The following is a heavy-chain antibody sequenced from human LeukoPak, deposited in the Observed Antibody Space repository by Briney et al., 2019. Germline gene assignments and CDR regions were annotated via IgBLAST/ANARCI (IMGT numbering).Heavy chain of an antibody. D-gene: IGHD5-24*01. CDR2: LYSGGST. J-gene: IGHJ6*02. CDR1: GFTVSGNY. CDR3: ASRDKGYYYGMDV. V-gene: IGHV3-66*01. Sequence: GGSLRLSCAAPGFTVSGNYMSWVRQAPGKGLGGVSLLYSGGSTYYADSVKGRFSISRDNSKNTLYLQMNSLRAEDTAVYYCASRDKGYYYGMDVWGQGTTVTVSS.